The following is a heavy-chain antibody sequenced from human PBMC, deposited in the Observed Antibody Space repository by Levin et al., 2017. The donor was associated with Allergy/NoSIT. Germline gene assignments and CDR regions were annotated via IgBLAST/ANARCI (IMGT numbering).Heavy chain of an antibody. V-gene: IGHV3-30-3*01. CDR1: GFTFSSYA. J-gene: IGHJ4*02. Sequence: PGGSLRLSCAASGFTFSSYAMHWVRQAPGKGLEWVAVISYDGSNKYYADSVKGRFTISRDNSKNTLYLQMNSLRAEDTAVYYCARENYYDSSGYYYVLGYWGQGTLVTVSS. D-gene: IGHD3-22*01. CDR2: ISYDGSNK. CDR3: ARENYYDSSGYYYVLGY.